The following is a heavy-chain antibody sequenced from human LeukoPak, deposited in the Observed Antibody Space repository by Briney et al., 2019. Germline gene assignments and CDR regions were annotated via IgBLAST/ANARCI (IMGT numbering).Heavy chain of an antibody. CDR2: IGGYNGDT. J-gene: IGHJ4*02. D-gene: IGHD5-18*01. CDR1: GYIFSKHG. Sequence: ASVKVSCKVSGYIFSKHGISWVRQAPGQGLEWMGWIGGYNGDTKYAQNFQGRVTVTTDTSTNTGYMEVRSLRSDDTAVYYCARGYGGYWGQGTLVTVSS. V-gene: IGHV1-18*01. CDR3: ARGYGGY.